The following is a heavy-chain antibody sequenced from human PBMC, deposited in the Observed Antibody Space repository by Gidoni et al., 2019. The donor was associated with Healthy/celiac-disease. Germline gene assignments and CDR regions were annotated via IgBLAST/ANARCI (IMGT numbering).Heavy chain of an antibody. CDR1: GLTVSSNY. J-gene: IGHJ4*02. V-gene: IGHV3-53*04. CDR3: ARSPPGIAAAGDRVEDY. D-gene: IGHD6-13*01. CDR2: IYSGGST. Sequence: EVQLVESGGGLVQPGGSLRLSCAAAGLTVSSNYMSWVRRAPGKGLEWVSVIYSGGSTYYADSVKGRFTISRHNSKNTLYLQMNSLRAEDTAVYYCARSPPGIAAAGDRVEDYWGQGTLVTVSS.